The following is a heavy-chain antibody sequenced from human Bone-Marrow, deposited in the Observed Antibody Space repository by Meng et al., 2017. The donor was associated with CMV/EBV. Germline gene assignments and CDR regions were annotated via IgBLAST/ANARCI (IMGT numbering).Heavy chain of an antibody. CDR1: GFTFDDYA. J-gene: IGHJ6*02. CDR2: ISYDGSNK. Sequence: GGSLRLSCAASGFTFDDYAMHWVRQAPGKGLEWVAVISYDGSNKYYADSVKGRFTISRDNSKNTLYLQMNSLRAEDTAVYYCARGQLVRSYYYYGMDVWGQGTTVTVSS. D-gene: IGHD6-6*01. V-gene: IGHV3-30*04. CDR3: ARGQLVRSYYYYGMDV.